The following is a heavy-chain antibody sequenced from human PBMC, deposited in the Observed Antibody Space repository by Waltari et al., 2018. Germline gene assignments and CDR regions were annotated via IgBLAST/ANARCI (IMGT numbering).Heavy chain of an antibody. V-gene: IGHV3-30-3*01. J-gene: IGHJ4*02. CDR1: GFTFSSYA. CDR2: ISYDGSNK. D-gene: IGHD6-19*01. CDR3: ARGSIAVAGTAYFDY. Sequence: GFTFSSYAMHWVRQAPGKGLEWVAVISYDGSNKYYADSVKGRFTISRDNSKNTLYLQMNSLRAEDTAVYYCARGSIAVAGTAYFDYWGQGTLVTVSS.